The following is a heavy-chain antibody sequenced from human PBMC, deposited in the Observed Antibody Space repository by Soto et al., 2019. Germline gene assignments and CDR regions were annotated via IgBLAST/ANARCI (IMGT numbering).Heavy chain of an antibody. CDR2: IYYMGST. V-gene: IGHV4-59*01. D-gene: IGHD1-1*01. Sequence: QVQLQASGPGLVKPSETLSLTCTVSGGSISRYYWSWIRPPPGKGLEWIGYIYYMGSTNYNPSLKRRVTISVDTSKNPFSLKLSSVTAADTAVYYCARYNRSFALWGRGTLVTVSS. J-gene: IGHJ2*01. CDR1: GGSISRYY. CDR3: ARYNRSFAL.